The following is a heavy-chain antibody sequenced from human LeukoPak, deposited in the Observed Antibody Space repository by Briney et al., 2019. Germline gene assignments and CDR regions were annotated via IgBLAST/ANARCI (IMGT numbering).Heavy chain of an antibody. CDR2: IIPILGIA. V-gene: IGHV1-69*04. CDR1: GGTFRSYA. CDR3: ARDEGSGSYYNYIYYYGMDV. Sequence: SVKVSCKASGGTFRSYAISWVRQAPGQGLEWMGRIIPILGIANYAQKFQGRVTITADKSTSTAYMELSSLRSEDTAVYYCARDEGSGSYYNYIYYYGMDVWGQGTTVTVSS. J-gene: IGHJ6*02. D-gene: IGHD3-10*01.